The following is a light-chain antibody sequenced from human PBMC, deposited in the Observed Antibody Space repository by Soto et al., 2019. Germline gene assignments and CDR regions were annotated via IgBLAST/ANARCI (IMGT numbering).Light chain of an antibody. J-gene: IGKJ5*01. Sequence: DIQMTQSPSSLFASVGDRVTITCQATQDINIYLNWYQQKPGKAPNLLIYDASNLEIGVPSRFSGSGSVTHFTFTISSLQTEDIGTYYCQQYDILPITFGRGTRLEMK. CDR2: DAS. CDR3: QQYDILPIT. V-gene: IGKV1-33*01. CDR1: QDINIY.